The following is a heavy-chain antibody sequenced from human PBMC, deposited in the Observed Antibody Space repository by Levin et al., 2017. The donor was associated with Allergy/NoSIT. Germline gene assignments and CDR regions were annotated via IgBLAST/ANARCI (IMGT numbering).Heavy chain of an antibody. CDR1: GFIFSSYG. J-gene: IGHJ4*02. V-gene: IGHV3-30*18. D-gene: IGHD1-26*01. Sequence: QTGESLKISCATSGFIFSSYGMHWVRQAPGKGLEWVAGIAYDGSKTFYIDSLRGRFTISRDDSKNTLYLQMNSLRAEDTAVYYCANGRGTYSDGYFDWWGQGTLVTVSS. CDR3: ANGRGTYSDGYFDW. CDR2: IAYDGSKT.